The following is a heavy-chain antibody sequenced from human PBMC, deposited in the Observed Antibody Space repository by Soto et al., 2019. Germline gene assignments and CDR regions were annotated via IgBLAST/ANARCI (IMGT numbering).Heavy chain of an antibody. Sequence: LRLSCAASGFTFSSYGMHWVRQAPGKGLEWVAVIWYDGSNKYYADSVKGRFTISRDNSKNTLYLQMNSLRAEDTAVYYCARDGGTGYSSGWYVSGAFDIWGQGTMVTVSS. J-gene: IGHJ3*02. V-gene: IGHV3-33*01. CDR2: IWYDGSNK. CDR1: GFTFSSYG. CDR3: ARDGGTGYSSGWYVSGAFDI. D-gene: IGHD6-19*01.